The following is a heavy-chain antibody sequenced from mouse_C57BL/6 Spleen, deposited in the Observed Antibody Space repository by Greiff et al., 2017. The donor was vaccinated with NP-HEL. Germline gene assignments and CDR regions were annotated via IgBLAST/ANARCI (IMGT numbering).Heavy chain of an antibody. Sequence: QVQLQQPGAELVKPGASVKMSCKASGYTFTSYWITWVKQRPGQGLEWIGDIYPGSGSTNYNEKFKSKATLTVDTSSSTAYMQLSSLTSEDSAVYYCARGGLRHGLWYFDVWGTGTTVTVSS. J-gene: IGHJ1*03. CDR3: ARGGLRHGLWYFDV. V-gene: IGHV1-55*01. CDR2: IYPGSGST. D-gene: IGHD2-4*01. CDR1: GYTFTSYW.